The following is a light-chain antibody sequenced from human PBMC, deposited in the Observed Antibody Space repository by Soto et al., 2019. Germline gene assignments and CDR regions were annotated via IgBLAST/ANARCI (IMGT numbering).Light chain of an antibody. Sequence: EIVLTQSPATLSLSPGERATLSCRASQSVSSYLAWYQQKPGQAPRLLIYDASNRATGIPVRFSGSGSGTDFTLTISSLEPEDFAGYYCQQRRNWPPITFGQGTRLEIK. V-gene: IGKV3-11*01. J-gene: IGKJ5*01. CDR3: QQRRNWPPIT. CDR2: DAS. CDR1: QSVSSY.